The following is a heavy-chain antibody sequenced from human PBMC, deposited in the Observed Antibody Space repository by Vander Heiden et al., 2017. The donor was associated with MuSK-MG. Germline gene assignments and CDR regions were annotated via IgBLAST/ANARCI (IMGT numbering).Heavy chain of an antibody. Sequence: EVQLLESGGGLVQPGGSLTPSCSALGFTFSSYAMSWVRQAPGKGLEWVSAISGSGGSTYYADSVKGRFTISRDNSKNTLYLQMNSLRAEDTAVYYCATANGVVAFDIWCQGTMVTVSS. J-gene: IGHJ3*02. V-gene: IGHV3-23*01. CDR3: ATANGVVAFDI. D-gene: IGHD2-8*01. CDR1: GFTFSSYA. CDR2: ISGSGGST.